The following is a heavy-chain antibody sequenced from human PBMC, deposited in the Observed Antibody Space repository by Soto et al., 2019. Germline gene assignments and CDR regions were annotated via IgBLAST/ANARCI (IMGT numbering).Heavy chain of an antibody. CDR1: GGTFSSYA. V-gene: IGHV1-69*13. J-gene: IGHJ4*02. Sequence: SVKVSCKASGGTFSSYAISWVRQAPGQGLEWMGGIIPIFGTANYAQKFQGRVTITADESTSTAYMELSSLRSEDTAVYYCARDASSNLYRSGWLTYWGQGTLVTVSS. CDR2: IIPIFGTA. CDR3: ARDASSNLYRSGWLTY. D-gene: IGHD6-19*01.